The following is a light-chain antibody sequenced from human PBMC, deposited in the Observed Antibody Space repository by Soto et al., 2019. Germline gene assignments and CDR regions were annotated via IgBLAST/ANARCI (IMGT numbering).Light chain of an antibody. CDR1: QSVSSSY. J-gene: IGKJ2*01. CDR3: QQYGSSPPYT. CDR2: GAS. Sequence: EIVLTQSPGTLSLSPGERATLSCRARQSVSSSYLAWYQKKPGQAPRLLIYGASSRATGIPDRFSGSGSGTDFTLTISRLEPEDLAVYYCQQYGSSPPYTFVQGTKLEIK. V-gene: IGKV3-20*01.